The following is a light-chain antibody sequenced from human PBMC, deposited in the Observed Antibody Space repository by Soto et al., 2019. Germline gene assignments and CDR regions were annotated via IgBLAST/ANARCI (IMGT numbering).Light chain of an antibody. J-gene: IGKJ4*01. V-gene: IGKV3-15*01. CDR1: QSVSSN. CDR3: QQYSAWPLT. Sequence: EVVMTQSPATLSVSPGERATLSCRASQSVSSNFLAWYQQKPGQAPRLLIYGVPIRATGIPARFSGSGSGTEFTLTISSLQSEDFAVYYCQQYSAWPLTFGGGTKVEI. CDR2: GVP.